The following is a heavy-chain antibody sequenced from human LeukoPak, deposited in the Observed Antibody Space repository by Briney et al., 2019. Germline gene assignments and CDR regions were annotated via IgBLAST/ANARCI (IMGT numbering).Heavy chain of an antibody. CDR1: GGSISSGGYS. Sequence: SQTLSLTCAVSGGSISSGGYSWSWIRQPPGKGLEWIGYIYHSGSTYYNPSLKSRVTMSVDTSKNQFSLKLSSVTAADTAVYYCARDIGYEAFDYWGQGTLVTVSS. D-gene: IGHD2-15*01. CDR3: ARDIGYEAFDY. CDR2: IYHSGST. J-gene: IGHJ4*02. V-gene: IGHV4-30-2*01.